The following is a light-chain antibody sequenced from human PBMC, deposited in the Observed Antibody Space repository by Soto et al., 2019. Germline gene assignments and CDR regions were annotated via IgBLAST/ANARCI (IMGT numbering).Light chain of an antibody. CDR2: GAS. Sequence: EIVLTQSPGTLSLSPGERATLSYRASQSVSSSYLAWYQQKPGQAPRLLIYGASSRATGIPDSFSGSGSGTDFTLTISRLEPEDFAVYYCQQYGSSPTFGQGTKVEIK. CDR1: QSVSSSY. V-gene: IGKV3-20*01. J-gene: IGKJ1*01. CDR3: QQYGSSPT.